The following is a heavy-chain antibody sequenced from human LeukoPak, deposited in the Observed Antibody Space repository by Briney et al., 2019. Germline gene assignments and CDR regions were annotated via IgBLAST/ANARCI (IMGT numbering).Heavy chain of an antibody. CDR2: IKQDGGQI. Sequence: GGSLRLSCAASEFTFSSYWMSWVRQAPGKGLEWVANIKQDGGQIYYLESVKGRFTVSRDNAKNSLYLQMNSLRAEDTAVYYCARLGLEVGGPNWFDPWGQGTLVTVSS. CDR1: EFTFSSYW. CDR3: ARLGLEVGGPNWFDP. D-gene: IGHD1-1*01. V-gene: IGHV3-7*01. J-gene: IGHJ5*02.